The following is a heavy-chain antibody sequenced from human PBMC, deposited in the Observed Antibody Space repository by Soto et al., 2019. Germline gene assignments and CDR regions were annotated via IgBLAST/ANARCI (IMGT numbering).Heavy chain of an antibody. CDR2: INPNSGGT. V-gene: IGHV1-2*04. J-gene: IGHJ6*03. CDR3: ARAYYYYYMDV. CDR1: GYTFTSYG. Sequence: ASVKVSCKASGYTFTSYGISWVRQAPGQGLEWMGWINPNSGGTNYAQKFQGWVTMTRDTSISTAYMELSRLRSDDTAVYYCARAYYYYYMDVWGKGTTVTVSS.